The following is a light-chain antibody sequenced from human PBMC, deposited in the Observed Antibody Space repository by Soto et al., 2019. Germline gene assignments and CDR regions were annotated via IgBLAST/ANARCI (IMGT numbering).Light chain of an antibody. CDR2: AAS. Sequence: DIQMTQSPSSLSASVGDRVTITCRASQSISSYLNWYQQKPGKAPKLLIYAASSLQSGVPSRSSGSGSGTDFTLTISSLQPEDFATYYCQQSYSTLPWTFGQGTKVEIK. CDR3: QQSYSTLPWT. J-gene: IGKJ1*01. V-gene: IGKV1-39*01. CDR1: QSISSY.